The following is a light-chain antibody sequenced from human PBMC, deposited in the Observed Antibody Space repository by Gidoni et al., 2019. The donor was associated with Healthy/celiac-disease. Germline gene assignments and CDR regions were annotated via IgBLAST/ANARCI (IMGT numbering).Light chain of an antibody. V-gene: IGKV3-11*01. J-gene: IGKJ4*01. CDR1: QRVSSY. CDR2: DAS. Sequence: EIVLTQSPATLSLSPGERATLSCRASQRVSSYLAWDQQKPGKAPRLLIYDASNRATGIPARFTVSGSGTDFTLTISSLEPEDFAVYYCQQRSNWPPGITFGGGTKVEIK. CDR3: QQRSNWPPGIT.